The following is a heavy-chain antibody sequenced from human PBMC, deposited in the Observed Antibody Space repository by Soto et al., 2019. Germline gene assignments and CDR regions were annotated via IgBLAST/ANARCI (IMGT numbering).Heavy chain of an antibody. CDR2: TYYRSKWYN. V-gene: IGHV6-1*01. J-gene: IGHJ6*02. CDR1: GDSVSSNSAA. Sequence: PSQTLSLTCAISGDSVSSNSAAWNWIRQSPSRGLEWLGRTYYRSKWYNDYAVSVKSRITINPDTSKNRFSLQLKSVTPEDTAVYYCARAGDSSNYVRFVMDYNYYGMDVWGRGTTVTVAS. CDR3: ARAGDSSNYVRFVMDYNYYGMDV. D-gene: IGHD4-4*01.